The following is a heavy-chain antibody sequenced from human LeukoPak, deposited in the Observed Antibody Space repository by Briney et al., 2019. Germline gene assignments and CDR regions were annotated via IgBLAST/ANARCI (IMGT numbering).Heavy chain of an antibody. V-gene: IGHV4-59*01. CDR2: IYYSGST. Sequence: SETLSLTCTVSGGSISSYYWSWIRQPPGKGLEWIGYIYYSGSTNYNPSLKSRVTISVDTSKNQFSLKLSSVTAADTAVYYCARVGWSSSWYPAEYYYYYMDVWGKGTTVTVSS. J-gene: IGHJ6*03. CDR1: GGSISSYY. CDR3: ARVGWSSSWYPAEYYYYYMDV. D-gene: IGHD6-13*01.